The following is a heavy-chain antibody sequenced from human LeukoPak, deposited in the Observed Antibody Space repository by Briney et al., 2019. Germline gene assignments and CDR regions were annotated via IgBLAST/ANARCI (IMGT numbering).Heavy chain of an antibody. Sequence: GGSLRLSCTASGFSFSSYWMSWVRQAPGKGLEWVANIKKDGSETFYVDSVKGRFTISRDNTKNSLFLQMNSLRADDTAVYFCAREGRGVSYYMDVWGKGTTVTVSS. V-gene: IGHV3-7*03. J-gene: IGHJ6*03. CDR2: IKKDGSET. CDR3: AREGRGVSYYMDV. D-gene: IGHD6-19*01. CDR1: GFSFSSYW.